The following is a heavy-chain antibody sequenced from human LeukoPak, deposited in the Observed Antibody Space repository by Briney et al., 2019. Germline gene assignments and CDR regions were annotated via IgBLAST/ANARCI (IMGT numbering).Heavy chain of an antibody. CDR2: TSAHNDDT. D-gene: IGHD1-1*01. CDR1: GYTFTSYG. CDR3: ARDWDSRNDYFDP. J-gene: IGHJ4*02. V-gene: IGHV1-18*01. Sequence: ASVKVSCKASGYTFTSYGISWVRQAPGQGLEWMGWTSAHNDDTNYAETLQGRLTMTTDISTSTAYMELTSLRSDDTAVYYCARDWDSRNDYFDPWGQETLVIVSS.